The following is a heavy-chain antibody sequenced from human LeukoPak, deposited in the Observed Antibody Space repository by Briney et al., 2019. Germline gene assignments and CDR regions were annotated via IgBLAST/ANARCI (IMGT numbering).Heavy chain of an antibody. D-gene: IGHD1-26*01. J-gene: IGHJ3*02. CDR2: INPNGGDT. CDR3: ARGGWELLPWGAFDI. V-gene: IGHV1-2*02. CDR1: GYTFTGYY. Sequence: ASVKVSGKASGYTFTGYYIHWVRQAPGQGLEWMGWINPNGGDTNYAQKFQGRVTMTRDMSTSTVYMELSSLRSEDTAVYYCARGGWELLPWGAFDIWGQGTMVTVSS.